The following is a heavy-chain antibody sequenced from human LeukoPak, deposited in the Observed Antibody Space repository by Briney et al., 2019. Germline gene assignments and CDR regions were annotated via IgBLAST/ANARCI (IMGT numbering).Heavy chain of an antibody. J-gene: IGHJ6*03. CDR1: GFTFSSYS. V-gene: IGHV3-21*01. Sequence: PGGSLRLSCGASGFTFSSYSMNWVRQAPGKGLEWVSSISSSSSYIYYADSVKGRFTISRDNAKNSLYLQMNSLRAEDTAVYYCAREAGYGSGSYYYYYYYYMDVWGKGTTVTVSS. CDR2: ISSSSSYI. D-gene: IGHD3-10*01. CDR3: AREAGYGSGSYYYYYYYYMDV.